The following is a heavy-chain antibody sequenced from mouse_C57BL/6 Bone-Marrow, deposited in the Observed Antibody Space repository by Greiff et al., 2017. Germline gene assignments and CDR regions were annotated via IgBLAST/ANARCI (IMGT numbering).Heavy chain of an antibody. CDR2: IRLKSDNYAT. J-gene: IGHJ2*01. CDR3: TEGSNWDPYYFDY. Sequence: EVHLVESGGGLVQPGGSMKLSCVASGFTFSNYWMNWVRQSPEKGLEWVAQIRLKSDNYATHYAESVKGRFTISRDDSKSSVYLQMNNLRAEDTGIYYCTEGSNWDPYYFDYWGQGTTLTVSS. CDR1: GFTFSNYW. V-gene: IGHV6-3*01. D-gene: IGHD4-1*01.